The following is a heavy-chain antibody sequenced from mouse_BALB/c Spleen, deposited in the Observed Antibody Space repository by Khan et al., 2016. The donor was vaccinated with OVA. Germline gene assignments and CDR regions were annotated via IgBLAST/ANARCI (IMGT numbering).Heavy chain of an antibody. J-gene: IGHJ3*01. CDR3: ARLAYYYDSEGFAY. CDR1: GFTFSTYG. Sequence: EVKLVESGGDIVKPGGSLKLSCVASGFTFSTYGMSWVRQTPDERLEWVATVSTGGHYTYYTDTVKGRFTISRDNAKNTLYLQMSSLGSEDTAIFYCARLAYYYDSEGFAYWGQGTLVTVSA. V-gene: IGHV5-6*01. CDR2: VSTGGHYT. D-gene: IGHD1-1*01.